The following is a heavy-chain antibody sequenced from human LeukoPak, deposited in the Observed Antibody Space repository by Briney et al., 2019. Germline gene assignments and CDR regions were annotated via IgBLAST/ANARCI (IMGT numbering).Heavy chain of an antibody. D-gene: IGHD1-1*01. CDR3: ARESGPPRNAQDY. J-gene: IGHJ4*02. Sequence: ASVKVSCKASGYTFTSNYIHWVRQAPGQRLEWMGWINAGNGNTKYSQKFQGRVTITRDTSASTAYMELSSLRSEDTAVYYCARESGPPRNAQDYWGQGTLVTVSS. V-gene: IGHV1-3*01. CDR1: GYTFTSNY. CDR2: INAGNGNT.